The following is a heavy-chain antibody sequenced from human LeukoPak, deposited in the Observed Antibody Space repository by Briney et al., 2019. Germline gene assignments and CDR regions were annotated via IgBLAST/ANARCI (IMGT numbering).Heavy chain of an antibody. V-gene: IGHV3-23*01. CDR3: AKDRVVRGSYWDY. D-gene: IGHD3-10*02. J-gene: IGHJ4*02. CDR1: GFTFSSYV. Sequence: PGGSLRLSCAASGFTFSSYVMSWVRQAPGKGLEWVSVISGRDITTYYADSVKGRFTISRDNSKNALYLQMNSLRAEDTAVYYCAKDRVVRGSYWDYWGQGTLVTVSS. CDR2: ISGRDITT.